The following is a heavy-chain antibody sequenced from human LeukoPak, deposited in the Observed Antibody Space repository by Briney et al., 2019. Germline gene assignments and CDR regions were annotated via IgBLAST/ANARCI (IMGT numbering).Heavy chain of an antibody. J-gene: IGHJ4*02. Sequence: GGSLRLSCAASGLTFSSYSMNWVRQAPGKGLEWVSYISSSSSTIYYADSVKGRFTISRDNAKNSLYLQMNSLRAEDTAVYYCARDTAGGYVNYWGQGTLVTASS. CDR3: ARDTAGGYVNY. CDR1: GLTFSSYS. CDR2: ISSSSSTI. V-gene: IGHV3-48*01. D-gene: IGHD5-12*01.